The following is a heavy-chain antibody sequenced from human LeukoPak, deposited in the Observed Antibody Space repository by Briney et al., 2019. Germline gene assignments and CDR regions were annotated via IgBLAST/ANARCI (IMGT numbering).Heavy chain of an antibody. V-gene: IGHV4-34*01. Sequence: SETLSLTCAAYGGSFSGYYWSWIRQPPGKGLEWIGEINHSGSTNYNPSLKSRITISADTSKNQFSLKLSSVTAADTAVYFCARGRGLSRTPQLVYYFDFWGQGTLVTVSS. CDR3: ARGRGLSRTPQLVYYFDF. J-gene: IGHJ4*02. CDR2: INHSGST. CDR1: GGSFSGYY. D-gene: IGHD6-13*01.